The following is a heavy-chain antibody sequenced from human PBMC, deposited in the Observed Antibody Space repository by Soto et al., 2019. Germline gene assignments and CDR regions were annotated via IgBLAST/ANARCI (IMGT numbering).Heavy chain of an antibody. CDR2: ISGSGGST. Sequence: GGSLRLSCAASGFTFSSYAMSWVRQAPGKGLEWVSAISGSGGSTYYADSVKGRFTISRDNSKNTLYLQMNSLRAEDTAVYYCAKGFGTIFGAVIEHFDYWGQGTLVTVSS. D-gene: IGHD3-3*01. CDR3: AKGFGTIFGAVIEHFDY. V-gene: IGHV3-23*01. CDR1: GFTFSSYA. J-gene: IGHJ4*02.